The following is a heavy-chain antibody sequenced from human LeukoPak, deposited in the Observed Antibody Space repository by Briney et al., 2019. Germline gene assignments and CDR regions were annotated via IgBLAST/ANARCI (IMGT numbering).Heavy chain of an antibody. V-gene: IGHV3-30*02. CDR2: IRYDGSNK. J-gene: IGHJ4*02. Sequence: GGSLRLSCAASGFTFSSYGMHWVRQAPGKGLEWVAFIRYDGSNKYYADSVKGRFTISRDNSKNTLYLQMNSLRAEDTAVYYCARGLRIAVAGNIDYWGQGTLVTVSS. D-gene: IGHD6-19*01. CDR1: GFTFSSYG. CDR3: ARGLRIAVAGNIDY.